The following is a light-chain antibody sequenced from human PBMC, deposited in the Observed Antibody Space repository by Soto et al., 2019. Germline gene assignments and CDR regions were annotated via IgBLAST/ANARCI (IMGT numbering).Light chain of an antibody. CDR2: AAS. V-gene: IGKV3-20*01. J-gene: IGKJ2*01. CDR3: QQYGSSPTYT. Sequence: ESVLTQSPGTLSLSPGEGATLSCRASQSVSSSYLAWYQQKPGQAPRLLIYAASSRATGVPDRFSGSGSGTDFTLTISRLEPEDFAVYYCQQYGSSPTYTFGQGTKVDIK. CDR1: QSVSSSY.